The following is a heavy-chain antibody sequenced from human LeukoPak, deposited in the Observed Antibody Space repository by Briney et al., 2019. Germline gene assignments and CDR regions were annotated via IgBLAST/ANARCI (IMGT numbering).Heavy chain of an antibody. CDR2: IKQDGSAK. J-gene: IGHJ6*02. CDR1: GFTFSSYT. Sequence: GGSLRLSCAASGFTFSSYTMNWVRQAPGKGLEWVANIKQDGSAKYYVDSVKGRFTISRDNAKNSLFLQINSLRAEDTAVYYCARGGGGYDLGYYYYGMDVWGQGTTVTVSS. D-gene: IGHD5-12*01. CDR3: ARGGGGYDLGYYYYGMDV. V-gene: IGHV3-7*01.